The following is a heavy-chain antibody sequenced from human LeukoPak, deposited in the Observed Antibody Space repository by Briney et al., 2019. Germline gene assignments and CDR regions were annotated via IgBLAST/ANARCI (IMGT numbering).Heavy chain of an antibody. Sequence: AASVKVSYTASGYSSTNYGISWVRQAPGQGLEWMGWIHIYRGNTNYAQKFQGRVTMTTDTSTSTVYMEVRGLRSDDTAMYYCARDVGITLADSFDPWGQGTLVTASS. D-gene: IGHD2-15*01. CDR3: ARDVGITLADSFDP. V-gene: IGHV1-18*01. CDR1: GYSSTNYG. CDR2: IHIYRGNT. J-gene: IGHJ5*02.